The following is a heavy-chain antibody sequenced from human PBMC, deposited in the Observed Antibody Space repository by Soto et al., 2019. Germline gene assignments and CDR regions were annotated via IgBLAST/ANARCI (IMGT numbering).Heavy chain of an antibody. D-gene: IGHD3-10*01. Sequence: QPGGSLRLSCAASGFTFSTYGMHWVRQAPGKGLEWVALIWYDGSNKYYADSVKGRFTISRDNSKNTLYLQMNSLRDEDTAVYYCASEVGESLFENWGRGTRVTVSS. V-gene: IGHV3-33*01. CDR2: IWYDGSNK. CDR3: ASEVGESLFEN. J-gene: IGHJ4*02. CDR1: GFTFSTYG.